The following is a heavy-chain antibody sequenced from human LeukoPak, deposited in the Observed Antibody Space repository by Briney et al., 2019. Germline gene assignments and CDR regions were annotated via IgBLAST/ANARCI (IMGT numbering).Heavy chain of an antibody. CDR2: INPSGGST. Sequence: ASVKVSCKASGYALTSYYMHWVRQAPGQGREWMGTINPSGGSTSYAQKFQGRVTMTRDTPTSTVDMEWGSLRSEDTAVYDFAREGHGSYLDYWGQGTVVRVST. CDR3: AREGHGSYLDY. J-gene: IGHJ4*02. CDR1: GYALTSYY. D-gene: IGHD1-1*01. V-gene: IGHV1-46*01.